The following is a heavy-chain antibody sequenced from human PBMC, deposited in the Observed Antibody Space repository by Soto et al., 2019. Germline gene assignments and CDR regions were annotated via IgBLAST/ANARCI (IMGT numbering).Heavy chain of an antibody. CDR3: ARESSIAVAGTGDY. J-gene: IGHJ4*02. CDR2: IIPILGIA. D-gene: IGHD6-19*01. V-gene: IGHV1-69*08. CDR1: GGTFSSYT. Sequence: QVQLVQSGAEVKKPGSSVKVSCKASGGTFSSYTISWVRQAPGQGLEWMGRIIPILGIANYAQKFQGRVTIPADKSTSTAYMELSSLRSEDTAVYYCARESSIAVAGTGDYWGQGTLVTVSS.